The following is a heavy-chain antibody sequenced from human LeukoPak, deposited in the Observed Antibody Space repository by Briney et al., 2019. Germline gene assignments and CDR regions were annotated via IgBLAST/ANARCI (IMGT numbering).Heavy chain of an antibody. CDR3: ARRIAAAGHFDY. CDR1: GGTFSSYD. CDR2: INPNSGGT. D-gene: IGHD6-13*01. V-gene: IGHV1-2*06. J-gene: IGHJ4*02. Sequence: ASVKVSCKASGGTFSSYDISWVRQAPGQGLEWMGRINPNSGGTNYAQKFQGRVTMTRDTSISTAYMELSSLRSDDTAVFYCARRIAAAGHFDYWGQGTLVTVSS.